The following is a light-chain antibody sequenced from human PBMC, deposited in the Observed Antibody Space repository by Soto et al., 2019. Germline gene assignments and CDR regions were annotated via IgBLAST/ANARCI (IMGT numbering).Light chain of an antibody. CDR3: HQYGGSPWT. CDR2: TTS. J-gene: IGKJ1*01. CDR1: QFVTSNY. Sequence: EIVLTQSPGTLSLSPGERATLSCRASQFVTSNYLAWYQQKPGQAPRLLIYTTSSRATGVPERFSGSGSGTDFTLTIIRLEPEHSAVYYRHQYGGSPWTFGQGTKVEIK. V-gene: IGKV3-20*01.